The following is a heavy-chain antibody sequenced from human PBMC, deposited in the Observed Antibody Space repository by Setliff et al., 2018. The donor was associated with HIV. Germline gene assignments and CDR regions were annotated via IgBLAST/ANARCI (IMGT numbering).Heavy chain of an antibody. Sequence: SVKVSCKTSGGTFGTYTIAWVRQAPGQGLEWMGRIIPIFGTPNYAQKFQGRVTITADKSTSTVYLDLRSLTSEDTAMYYCARSVWAVVVPTDPAVDAFAIWGQGTMVTVS. CDR2: IIPIFGTP. J-gene: IGHJ3*02. D-gene: IGHD2-2*01. V-gene: IGHV1-69*08. CDR1: GGTFGTYT. CDR3: ARSVWAVVVPTDPAVDAFAI.